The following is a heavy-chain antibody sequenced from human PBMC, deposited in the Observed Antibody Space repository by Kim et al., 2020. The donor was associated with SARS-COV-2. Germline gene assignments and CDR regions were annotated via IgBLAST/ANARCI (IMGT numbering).Heavy chain of an antibody. CDR3: ARDYDFASRTYYMANDI. Sequence: GGSLRLSCAASGFTFINYYLHWFRQAPRGGLVWVARIDHDGSGTTYADAVKGRFTISRDNAKNTVYLQMNSLRAEDTAVYFCARDYDFASRTYYMANDIWGQGTMVTVSS. CDR1: GFTFINYY. CDR2: IDHDGSGT. J-gene: IGHJ3*02. V-gene: IGHV3-74*03. D-gene: IGHD3-10*01.